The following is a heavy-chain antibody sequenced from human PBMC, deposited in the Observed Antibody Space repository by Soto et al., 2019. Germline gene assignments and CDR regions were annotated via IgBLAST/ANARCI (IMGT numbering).Heavy chain of an antibody. CDR1: GGTFSSYA. CDR3: ARRVPAAGYYYGMDR. Sequence: QVQLVQSGDEVKKPGSSVKVSCKASGGTFSSYAISWVRQATGQGHEWMGGIIPIFATANYAQKFQGRVTITADESTSTAYMDLRSLRSYDTAVYYCARRVPAAGYYYGMDRWGQGSTVSVSS. D-gene: IGHD2-2*01. CDR2: IIPIFATA. J-gene: IGHJ6*02. V-gene: IGHV1-69*01.